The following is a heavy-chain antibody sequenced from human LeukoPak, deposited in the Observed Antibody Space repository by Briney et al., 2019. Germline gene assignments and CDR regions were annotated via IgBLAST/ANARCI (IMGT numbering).Heavy chain of an antibody. CDR1: GYTFTSYD. D-gene: IGHD2-15*01. CDR3: ARGDESLLYDY. CDR2: MNPNSGNT. Sequence: RASVKVSCKASGYTFTSYDINWVRQATGQGLEWMGWMNPNSGNTSYAQKFQGRVTMTRNTSISTAYMELSSLRSEDTAVYYCARGDESLLYDYWGQGTLVTVSS. V-gene: IGHV1-8*01. J-gene: IGHJ4*02.